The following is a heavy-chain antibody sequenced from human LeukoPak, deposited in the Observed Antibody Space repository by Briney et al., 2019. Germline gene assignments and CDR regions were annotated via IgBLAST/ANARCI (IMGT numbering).Heavy chain of an antibody. CDR3: ARDRAPEAFDV. Sequence: GGSLRLSCAASGFTFSNHNMQWVRQAPGKGLEWVSSISSSSRYIYYGDSVKGRFTISRDNAKNSLYLQMNSLRAEDTAVYFCARDRAPEAFDVWGQGAMVTVAS. V-gene: IGHV3-21*01. J-gene: IGHJ3*01. CDR1: GFTFSNHN. CDR2: ISSSSRYI.